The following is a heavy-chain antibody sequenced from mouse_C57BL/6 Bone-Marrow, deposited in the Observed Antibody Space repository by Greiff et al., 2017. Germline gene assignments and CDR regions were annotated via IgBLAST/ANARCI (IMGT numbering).Heavy chain of an antibody. CDR3: TTLDGYYCYWYCDV. V-gene: IGHV14-4*01. D-gene: IGHD2-3*01. CDR1: GFNIKDDY. Sequence: EVQLQESGAELVRPGASVKLSCTASGFNIKDDYMHWVKQRPEQGLEWIGWIDPENGDTEYASQFQGKATITADTSSNTAYLQLSSLTAEDTAVYYCTTLDGYYCYWYCDVWGTGTTVTVSS. J-gene: IGHJ1*03. CDR2: IDPENGDT.